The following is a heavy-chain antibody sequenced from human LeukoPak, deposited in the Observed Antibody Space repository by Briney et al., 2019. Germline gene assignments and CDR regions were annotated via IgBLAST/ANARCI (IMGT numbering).Heavy chain of an antibody. V-gene: IGHV3-21*01. CDR3: ARARRYYYDSSGPIDAFDI. CDR1: GFTFSSYS. D-gene: IGHD3-22*01. Sequence: PGGSLRLSCAASGFTFSSYSMNWVRQAPGKGLEWVSSISSSSSYIYYADSVKGRFTISRDNAKNSLYLQMNSLRAEDTAVYYCARARRYYYDSSGPIDAFDIWGQGTMVTVSS. J-gene: IGHJ3*02. CDR2: ISSSSSYI.